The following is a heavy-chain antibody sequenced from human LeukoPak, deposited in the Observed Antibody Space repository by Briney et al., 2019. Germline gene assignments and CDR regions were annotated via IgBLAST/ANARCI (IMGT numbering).Heavy chain of an antibody. J-gene: IGHJ4*02. CDR2: INTNTGNP. CDR3: ARGYFDPFDY. D-gene: IGHD3-22*01. CDR1: GYTFTGYY. V-gene: IGHV7-4-1*02. Sequence: ASVKVSCKASGYTFTGYYMHWVRQAPGQGLEWMGWINTNTGNPTYAQGFTGRFVFSLDTSVSTAYLQISSLKAEDTAVYYCARGYFDPFDYWGQGTLVTVSS.